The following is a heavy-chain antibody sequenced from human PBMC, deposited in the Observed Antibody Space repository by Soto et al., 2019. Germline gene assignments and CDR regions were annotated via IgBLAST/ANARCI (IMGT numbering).Heavy chain of an antibody. J-gene: IGHJ4*02. CDR1: GGSISSYY. CDR3: ARRQWLRRFDC. V-gene: IGHV4-39*01. CDR2: VDYSGTT. D-gene: IGHD5-12*01. Sequence: PSETLSLTCTVSGGSISSYYWSWIRQPPGKGLEWTGSVDYSGTTYYNPSLKSRVTISVDTSKNQFSLKLSSLTASDTAVYYCARRQWLRRFDCWGQGTLVTVSS.